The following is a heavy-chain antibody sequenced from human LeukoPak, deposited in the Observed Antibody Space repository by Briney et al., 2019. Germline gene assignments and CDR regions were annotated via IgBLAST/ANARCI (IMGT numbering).Heavy chain of an antibody. V-gene: IGHV3-11*01. CDR2: ISSSGSTI. CDR1: GFTFSDYY. Sequence: PGGSLRLSCAASGFTFSDYYMSRIRQAPGKGLEWVSYISSSGSTIYYADSVKGRFTISRDNAKNSLYLQMNSLRAEDTAVYYCARTPGAYCGGDCYSGWFDYWGQGTLVTVSS. CDR3: ARTPGAYCGGDCYSGWFDY. D-gene: IGHD2-21*02. J-gene: IGHJ4*02.